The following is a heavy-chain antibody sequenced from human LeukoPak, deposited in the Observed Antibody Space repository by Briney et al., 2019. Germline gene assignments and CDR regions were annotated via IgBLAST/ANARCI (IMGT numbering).Heavy chain of an antibody. CDR1: GYGFTRNG. J-gene: IGHJ3*02. D-gene: IGHD2-2*01. CDR3: AREHCSSTSCYLGNSFDS. V-gene: IGHV1-18*01. Sequence: APMQVSCNAFGYGFTRNGISWVGQAPRQGSEWMGWISTFNGNTNNAQKLQGRVTLTTDTSARTAYMEQRSLRSGDTAVYYCAREHCSSTSCYLGNSFDSWGQGTMVTVSS. CDR2: ISTFNGNT.